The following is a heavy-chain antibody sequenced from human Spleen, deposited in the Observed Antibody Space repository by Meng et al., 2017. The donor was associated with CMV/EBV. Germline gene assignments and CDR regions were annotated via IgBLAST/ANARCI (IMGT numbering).Heavy chain of an antibody. Sequence: SVKVSCKASGGSFSNEIISWVRQAPGQGLEWMGRIIPFIDVTSYAQKFQGRVTITADRSTSTVYMELRSLRSDDTAVYYCAREGDSSTSFYYYYGMDVWGQGTTVTVSS. V-gene: IGHV1-69*04. CDR1: GGSFSNEI. CDR3: AREGDSSTSFYYYYGMDV. CDR2: IIPFIDVT. J-gene: IGHJ6*02. D-gene: IGHD2-2*01.